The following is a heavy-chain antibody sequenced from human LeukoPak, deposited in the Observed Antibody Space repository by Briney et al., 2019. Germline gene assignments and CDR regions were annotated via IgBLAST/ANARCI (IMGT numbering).Heavy chain of an antibody. Sequence: SETLSLTCTVSGYSISSGYYWGWIRQPPGKGLEWIGSIYHSGSTYYNPSLKSRVTISVDTSKNQFSLKLSSVTAADTAVYYCARDLGTVTTSPYFDYWGQGTLVTVSS. CDR2: IYHSGST. CDR1: GYSISSGYY. V-gene: IGHV4-38-2*02. D-gene: IGHD4-17*01. J-gene: IGHJ4*02. CDR3: ARDLGTVTTSPYFDY.